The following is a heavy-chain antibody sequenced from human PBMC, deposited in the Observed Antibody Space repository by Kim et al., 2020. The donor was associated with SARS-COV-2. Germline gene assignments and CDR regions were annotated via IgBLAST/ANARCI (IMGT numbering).Heavy chain of an antibody. V-gene: IGHV1-3*01. D-gene: IGHD6-13*01. Sequence: ASVKVSCKASGYTFTGYTIHWVRQAPGQILEWMGWINAGNGNTKYSQKFQGRVTITRDTSAITAYMELSSLTSEDTAVYYCARDGTSGTSWYGLDWWGQGTLVTVTS. CDR1: GYTFTGYT. J-gene: IGHJ4*02. CDR2: INAGNGNT. CDR3: ARDGTSGTSWYGLDW.